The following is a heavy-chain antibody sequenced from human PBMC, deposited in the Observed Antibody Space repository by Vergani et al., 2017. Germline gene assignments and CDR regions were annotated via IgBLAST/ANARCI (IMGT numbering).Heavy chain of an antibody. CDR2: INHSGST. CDR3: ARGYGSGSYYVYYYGMDV. D-gene: IGHD3-10*01. V-gene: IGHV4-34*01. J-gene: IGHJ6*02. CDR1: GGSFSGYY. Sequence: WGAGLLKPSETLSLTCAVYGGSFSGYYWSWIRQPPGKGLEWIGEINHSGSTNYNPSLKSRVTISVDTSKNQFSLKLSSVTAADTAVYYCARGYGSGSYYVYYYGMDVWGQGTTVTVSS.